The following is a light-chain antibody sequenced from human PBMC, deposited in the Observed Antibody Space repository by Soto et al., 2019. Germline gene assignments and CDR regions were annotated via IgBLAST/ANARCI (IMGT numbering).Light chain of an antibody. J-gene: IGKJ1*01. CDR3: QQYNNWPRT. CDR1: QSVSSN. Sequence: EIVMTQSPATLSVPPGERATLSCRASQSVSSNLAWYQQKPGQAPRLLIYGASTRATGIPARFSGSGSGTEFTLTISILQSEDFAVYYCQQYNNWPRTFGQGTKVDIK. CDR2: GAS. V-gene: IGKV3-15*01.